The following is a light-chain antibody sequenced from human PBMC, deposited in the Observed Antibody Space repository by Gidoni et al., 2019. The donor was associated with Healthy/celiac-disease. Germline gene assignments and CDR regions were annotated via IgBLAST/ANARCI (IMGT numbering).Light chain of an antibody. CDR2: AAS. V-gene: IGKV1-39*01. J-gene: IGKJ1*01. CDR3: QQSYSTPWT. CDR1: QSISSY. Sequence: DIQMTQSPSSLSASVGDRVTITCRARQSISSYLNWYQQKPGKAPKLLIYAASSLQSGVPSRFSGSGSGTDFTLPISSLQPEDFATYYCQQSYSTPWTFGQGTKVEIK.